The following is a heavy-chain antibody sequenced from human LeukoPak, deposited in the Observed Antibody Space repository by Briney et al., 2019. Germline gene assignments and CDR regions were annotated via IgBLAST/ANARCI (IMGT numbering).Heavy chain of an antibody. J-gene: IGHJ3*02. Sequence: PGGSLRLSCVASGFTFSSYGMSWVRQAPGKGLEWVSAVSGSGGNTYYADSVKGRFTISRDNFKNTLYLQMNSLRAEDTAVFYCAKLARSGYLTDAFDIWGQGTMVTVSS. V-gene: IGHV3-23*01. CDR3: AKLARSGYLTDAFDI. CDR1: GFTFSSYG. CDR2: VSGSGGNT. D-gene: IGHD3-3*01.